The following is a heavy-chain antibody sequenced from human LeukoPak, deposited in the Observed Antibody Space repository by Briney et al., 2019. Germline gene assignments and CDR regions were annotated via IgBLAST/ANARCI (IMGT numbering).Heavy chain of an antibody. J-gene: IGHJ6*03. CDR1: GGSFSGYY. CDR3: ARGTTVTNHYYYYYMDV. V-gene: IGHV4-34*01. D-gene: IGHD4-11*01. Sequence: SETLSLTCAVYGGSFSGYYWSWIRQPPGKGLEWIGEINHSGSTNYNPPLKSRVTISVDTSKNQFSLKLSSVTAADTAVYYCARGTTVTNHYYYYYMDVWGKGTTVTVPS. CDR2: INHSGST.